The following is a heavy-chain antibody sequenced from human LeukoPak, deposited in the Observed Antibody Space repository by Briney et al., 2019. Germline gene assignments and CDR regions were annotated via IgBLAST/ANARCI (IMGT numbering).Heavy chain of an antibody. CDR1: GFTFSSSA. CDR2: ISNNGGYR. Sequence: PGGSLRLSCAASGFTFSSSAMSWVRQAPGKGLEWVSAISNNGGYRYYADSVQGRFTISRDNSKSTLCLQMNSLRAEDTAVYYCAKQLGYCSDGSCYFPYWGQGTLVTVPS. J-gene: IGHJ4*02. V-gene: IGHV3-23*01. CDR3: AKQLGYCSDGSCYFPY. D-gene: IGHD2-15*01.